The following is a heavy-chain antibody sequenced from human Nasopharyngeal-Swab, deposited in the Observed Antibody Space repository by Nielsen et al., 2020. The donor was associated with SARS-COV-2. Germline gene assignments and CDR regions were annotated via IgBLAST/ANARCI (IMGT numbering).Heavy chain of an antibody. D-gene: IGHD2-2*01. CDR3: ARSGDYCSSTSCYLSDAFDI. Sequence: VRQAPGKGLEWVAVISYDGSNKYYADSVKGRFTTSRDNSKNTLYLQMNSLRAEDTAVYYCARSGDYCSSTSCYLSDAFDIWGQGTMVTVSS. V-gene: IGHV3-30-3*01. CDR2: ISYDGSNK. J-gene: IGHJ3*02.